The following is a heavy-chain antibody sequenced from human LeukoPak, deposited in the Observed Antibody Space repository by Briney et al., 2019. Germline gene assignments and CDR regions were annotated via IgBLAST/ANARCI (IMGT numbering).Heavy chain of an antibody. V-gene: IGHV3-20*01. J-gene: IGHJ4*02. CDR1: GFTFDDYV. Sequence: PGGSLRLSCAASGFTFDDYVMSWVRQAPRKGLEWVSGINWDGGNTGYADSVKGRFTISRDNAKNSLYLQMNSLRAEDTALYHCARGRYSYGHAFDYWGQGTLVTVSS. CDR2: INWDGGNT. CDR3: ARGRYSYGHAFDY. D-gene: IGHD5-18*01.